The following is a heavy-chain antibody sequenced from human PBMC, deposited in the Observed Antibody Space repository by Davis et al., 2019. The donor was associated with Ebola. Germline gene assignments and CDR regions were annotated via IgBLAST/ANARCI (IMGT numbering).Heavy chain of an antibody. CDR2: ISGYNGDT. D-gene: IGHD5-12*01. CDR3: ARAAAYSGYVGS. J-gene: IGHJ4*02. V-gene: IGHV1-18*01. CDR1: GYTFTRYG. Sequence: AASVKVSCKASGYTFTRYGISWLRQAPGQGLEWMGWISGYNGDTNHAQKFQGRVTMTTDPSTSTAYMELRSLRSDDTAVYYCARAAAYSGYVGSWGQGTLVTVSS.